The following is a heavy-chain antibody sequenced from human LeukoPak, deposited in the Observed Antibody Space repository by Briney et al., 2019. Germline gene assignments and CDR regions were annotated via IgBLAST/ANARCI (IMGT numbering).Heavy chain of an antibody. D-gene: IGHD6-19*01. J-gene: IGHJ4*02. CDR2: VNHSGST. CDR3: ARHLDSSGWYYFDY. Sequence: PSETLSLTCAVYGGSFSGYYWSWIRQPTGKGLEWIGEVNHSGSTNYNPSLKSRVTISVDTSKNQFSLKLSSVTAADTAVYYCARHLDSSGWYYFDYWGQGTLVTVSS. V-gene: IGHV4-34*01. CDR1: GGSFSGYY.